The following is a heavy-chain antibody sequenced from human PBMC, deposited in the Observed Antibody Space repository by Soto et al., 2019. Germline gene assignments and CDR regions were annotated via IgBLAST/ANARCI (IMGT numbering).Heavy chain of an antibody. CDR2: IIPIFGTA. D-gene: IGHD3-3*01. CDR3: ARDXIGDFWSGYYYYYGMDV. Sequence: RASVKVSCKASGGTFSSYAISWVRQAPGQGLEWMGGIIPIFGTANYAQKFQGRVTITADKSTSTAYMELSSLRSEDTAVYYCARDXIGDFWSGYYYYYGMDVWGQGTTVTVSS. CDR1: GGTFSSYA. J-gene: IGHJ6*02. V-gene: IGHV1-69*06.